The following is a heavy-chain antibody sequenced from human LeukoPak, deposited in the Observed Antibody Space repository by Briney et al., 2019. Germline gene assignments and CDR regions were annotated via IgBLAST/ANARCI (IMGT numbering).Heavy chain of an antibody. J-gene: IGHJ4*02. CDR1: GGSFSGCY. CDR2: INHSGST. V-gene: IGHV4-34*01. D-gene: IGHD2-15*01. Sequence: SETLSLTCAAYGGSFSGCYWSWIRQPPGKGLEWIGEINHSGSTNYNPSLKSRVTISVDTSKNQFSLKLSSVTAADTAVYYCARELTDWGQGTLVTVSS. CDR3: ARELTD.